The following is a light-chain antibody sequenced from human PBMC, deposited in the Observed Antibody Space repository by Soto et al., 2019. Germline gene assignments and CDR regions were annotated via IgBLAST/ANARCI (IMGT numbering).Light chain of an antibody. J-gene: IGLJ2*01. CDR1: SSDVGSYNL. V-gene: IGLV2-14*02. CDR2: EGS. CDR3: SSYTSIGTLV. Sequence: QSALTQPASVSGSPGQSITISCTGTSSDVGSYNLVSWYQQHPGKAPKLMIYEGSKRPSGVSNRFSGSKSGNTASLTISGLQAEDEADYYCSSYTSIGTLVFGGGTKVTVL.